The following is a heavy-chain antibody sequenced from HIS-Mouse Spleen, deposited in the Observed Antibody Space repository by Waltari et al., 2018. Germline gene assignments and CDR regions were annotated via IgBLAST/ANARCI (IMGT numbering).Heavy chain of an antibody. D-gene: IGHD4-17*01. V-gene: IGHV4-39*01. CDR1: GGSISSSSYY. CDR2: IYYSGST. Sequence: QLQLQESGPGLVKPSETLSLTCTSSGGSISSSSYYWGWLRQPPGKGLEWIGSIYYSGSTYYNPSLKSRVTISVDTSKNQFSLKLSSVTAADTAVYYCAYGDYFDYWGQGTLVTVSS. CDR3: AYGDYFDY. J-gene: IGHJ4*02.